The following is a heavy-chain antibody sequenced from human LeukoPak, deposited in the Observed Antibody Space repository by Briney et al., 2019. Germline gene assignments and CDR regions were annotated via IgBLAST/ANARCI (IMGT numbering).Heavy chain of an antibody. J-gene: IGHJ4*02. CDR2: FDPEDGET. CDR3: ATAVSGVWGSYRHFDY. Sequence: ASVKVSCKVSGYTLTELSMHWVRPAPGKGLEWMGGFDPEDGETIYAQKFQGRVTMTEDTSTDTAYMELSSLRSEDTAVYYCATAVSGVWGSYRHFDYWGQGTLVTVSS. V-gene: IGHV1-24*01. CDR1: GYTLTELS. D-gene: IGHD3-16*02.